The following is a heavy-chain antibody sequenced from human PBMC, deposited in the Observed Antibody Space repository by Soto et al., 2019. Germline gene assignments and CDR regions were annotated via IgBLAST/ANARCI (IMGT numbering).Heavy chain of an antibody. CDR2: ITPMFGTA. CDR3: AQTLGSAVAGPGRFDL. CDR1: GGTFSRYA. Sequence: QVQLVQSGAEVKKPGSSVKVSCKASGGTFSRYAISWVRQAPGQGLEWMGGITPMFGTANYAQKFQGRLTFTADGSTSTVHMELRRLRSEDTAVYYCAQTLGSAVAGPGRFDLWGRGTLVIVSS. J-gene: IGHJ2*01. V-gene: IGHV1-69*12. D-gene: IGHD6-19*01.